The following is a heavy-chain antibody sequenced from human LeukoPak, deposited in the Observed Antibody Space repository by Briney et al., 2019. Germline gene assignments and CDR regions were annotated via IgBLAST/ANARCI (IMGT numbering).Heavy chain of an antibody. CDR1: GFTFSSSW. J-gene: IGHJ6*02. CDR2: INEDGSDK. D-gene: IGHD3-10*02. V-gene: IGHV3-7*05. Sequence: PGGSLRLSCAASGFTFSSSWMTWVRQAPGKGLEWVAHINEDGSDKYYVDSVTGRFSISRDNTKNSLYLLMNSLRAEDTALYYCARDLHYYVAMDVWGQGTTVTVSS. CDR3: ARDLHYYVAMDV.